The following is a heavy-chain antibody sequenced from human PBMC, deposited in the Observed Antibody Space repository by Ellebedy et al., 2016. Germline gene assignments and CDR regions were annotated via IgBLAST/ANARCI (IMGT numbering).Heavy chain of an antibody. J-gene: IGHJ4*02. Sequence: GESLKISCAASGFTFSAYYMHWVRQAPGKGLVWVSRINNDGKNARYADSVEGRFTISRDNAKSTPYLQMNSLRAEDTAVYYCARDTGSGDYVVYWGQGTLVTVSS. CDR1: GFTFSAYY. V-gene: IGHV3-74*01. D-gene: IGHD4-17*01. CDR3: ARDTGSGDYVVY. CDR2: INNDGKNA.